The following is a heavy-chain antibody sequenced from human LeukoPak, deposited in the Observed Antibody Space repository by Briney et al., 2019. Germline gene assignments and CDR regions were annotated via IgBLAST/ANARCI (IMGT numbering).Heavy chain of an antibody. Sequence: GGSLRLSWAASGFTFSSYSMNWVRPAPGEGVGWVSSISSSSSSRYNPASVRGRFTSARDNAKNSIYLQMTSLRAEDTAVYYCAGDRSRAYDAFDIWGQGTMVTVSS. CDR2: ISSSSSSR. CDR3: AGDRSRAYDAFDI. D-gene: IGHD3-10*01. CDR1: GFTFSSYS. J-gene: IGHJ3*02. V-gene: IGHV3-21*01.